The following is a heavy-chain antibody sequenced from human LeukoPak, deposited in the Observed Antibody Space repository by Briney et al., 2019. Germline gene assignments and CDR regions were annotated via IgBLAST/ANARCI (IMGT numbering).Heavy chain of an antibody. V-gene: IGHV3-20*04. CDR2: INWNGGST. CDR3: VRDAPTVGVDS. J-gene: IGHJ4*02. Sequence: GGSLRLSCAASGFIFDDYGMSWVRQAPGKGLEWVSGINWNGGSTGYADSVKGRFTISRDNAKNSLYLQMNSLRAEEDTALYYCVRDAPTVGVDSWGQGTLVTVSS. CDR1: GFIFDDYG.